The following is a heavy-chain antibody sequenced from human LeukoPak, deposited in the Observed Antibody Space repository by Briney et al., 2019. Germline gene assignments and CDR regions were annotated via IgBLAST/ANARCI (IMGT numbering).Heavy chain of an antibody. CDR2: IYYSGST. CDR3: ARAWYYYGMDV. J-gene: IGHJ6*02. V-gene: IGHV4-59*01. CDR1: GGSISSYY. Sequence: SETLSLTCTVSGGSISSYYWSWIRQPLGKGLEWIGYIYYSGSTNYNPSLKSRVTISVDTSKNQFSLKLCSVTAADTAVYYCARAWYYYGMDVWGQGTTVTVSS.